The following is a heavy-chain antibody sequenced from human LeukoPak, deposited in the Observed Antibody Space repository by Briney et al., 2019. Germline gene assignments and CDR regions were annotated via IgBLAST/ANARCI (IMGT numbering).Heavy chain of an antibody. J-gene: IGHJ4*02. D-gene: IGHD3-10*01. CDR3: AYTAYYYGSGSYFPFDY. Sequence: GGSLRLSCAAYGFTFSSYAMRWVRQAPGKGLEWVSAISGSGGSTYYADSVKGRFTISRDNSKNTLYLQMNSLRAEDTAVYYCAYTAYYYGSGSYFPFDYWGQGTLVTVSS. CDR2: ISGSGGST. V-gene: IGHV3-23*01. CDR1: GFTFSSYA.